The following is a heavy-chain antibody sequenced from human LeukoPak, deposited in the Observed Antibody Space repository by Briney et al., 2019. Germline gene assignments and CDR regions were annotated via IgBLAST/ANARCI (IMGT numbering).Heavy chain of an antibody. V-gene: IGHV3-33*01. CDR3: ARVPTGDYFDY. D-gene: IGHD1-14*01. CDR1: GFTFSSYG. Sequence: GGSLRLSCAASGFTFSSYGMHWVRQAPGKGLEWVAVIWYDGSKKYYADSVKGRFAISRVNSKNTLYLQMNSLRAEDTAVYYCARVPTGDYFDYWGQGTLVTVSS. CDR2: IWYDGSKK. J-gene: IGHJ4*02.